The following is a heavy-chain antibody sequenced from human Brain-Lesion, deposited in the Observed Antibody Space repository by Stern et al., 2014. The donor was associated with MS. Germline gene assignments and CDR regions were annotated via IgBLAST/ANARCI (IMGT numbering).Heavy chain of an antibody. CDR3: ARGARYSDSSGYYFYFDY. J-gene: IGHJ4*02. Sequence: VQLVESGPGLVKPSQTLPLTCTVSGGSINSGGYYWSWIRQYPGKGLEGIGYIFYTGSAYYAPSIKSRLSMSIDTSKNQFSLNLNSVTAADTAVYYCARGARYSDSSGYYFYFDYWGQGTLVTVSS. CDR1: GGSINSGGYY. D-gene: IGHD3-22*01. V-gene: IGHV4-31*03. CDR2: IFYTGSA.